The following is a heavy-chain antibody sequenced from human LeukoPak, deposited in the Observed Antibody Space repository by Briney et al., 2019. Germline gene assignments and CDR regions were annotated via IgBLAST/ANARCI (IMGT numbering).Heavy chain of an antibody. D-gene: IGHD6-25*01. J-gene: IGHJ4*02. Sequence: GGSLRLSCAASGFTFSGYAMSWVRQAPGKGLEWVSAISGSGGSTYYADSVKGRFTISRDNSKNTLYLQMNSLRAEDTAVYYCAKGSEQRLIFSYVDYWGQGTLVTVSS. CDR3: AKGSEQRLIFSYVDY. CDR2: ISGSGGST. V-gene: IGHV3-23*01. CDR1: GFTFSGYA.